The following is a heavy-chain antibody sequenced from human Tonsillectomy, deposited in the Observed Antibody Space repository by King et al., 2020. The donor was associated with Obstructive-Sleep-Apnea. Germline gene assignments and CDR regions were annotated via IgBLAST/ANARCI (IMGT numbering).Heavy chain of an antibody. Sequence: QLQESGLGLVKPSETLSLTCNVSGGYITSYYWSWIRQPPGKRLEWIGHIYYSGSTDYNPSLKSRVTISVDTSKNQISLKVKSVTAADTAVYYCATSAPGSWGQGTLVTVSS. V-gene: IGHV4-59*08. CDR2: IYYSGST. D-gene: IGHD3-10*01. CDR3: ATSAPGS. CDR1: GGYITSYY. J-gene: IGHJ4*02.